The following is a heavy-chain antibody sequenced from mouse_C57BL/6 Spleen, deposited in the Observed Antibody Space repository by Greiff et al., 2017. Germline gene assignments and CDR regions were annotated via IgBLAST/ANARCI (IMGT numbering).Heavy chain of an antibody. CDR3: ARGLLLDY. CDR2: INYDGSST. CDR1: GFTFSDYY. Sequence: VQLKESEGGLVQPGSSMKLSCTASGFTFSDYYMAWVRQVPEKGLEWVANINYDGSSTYYLDSLKSRFIISRDNAKNILYLQMSSLKSEDTATXYCARGLLLDYWGQGTTLTVSS. J-gene: IGHJ2*01. V-gene: IGHV5-16*01. D-gene: IGHD1-1*01.